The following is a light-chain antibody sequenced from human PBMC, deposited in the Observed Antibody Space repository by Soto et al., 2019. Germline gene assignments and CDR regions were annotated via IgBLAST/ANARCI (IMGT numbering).Light chain of an antibody. J-gene: IGLJ1*01. Sequence: QSVLTQPASVSGSPGQSITISCTGTSSDVGNYNLVSWYQHHPGKAPKVVIYEGSKRPSGVSHRFSGFKSGNTASLTISGLQAEDEADYHCCSYAGSNTDVFGTGTKLTVL. V-gene: IGLV2-23*01. CDR3: CSYAGSNTDV. CDR2: EGS. CDR1: SSDVGNYNL.